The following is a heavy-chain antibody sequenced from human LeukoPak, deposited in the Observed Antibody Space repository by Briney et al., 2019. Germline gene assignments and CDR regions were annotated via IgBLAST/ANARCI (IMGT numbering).Heavy chain of an antibody. Sequence: SETLSLTCTVSGGSISSYYWSWIRQPPGKGLEWIGYIYYSGSTNYNPSLKSRVTISVDTSKNQFSLKLSSVTAADTAVYYCARGGSSGRYYFDYWGQGTLVTVSS. D-gene: IGHD6-19*01. CDR3: ARGGSSGRYYFDY. CDR1: GGSISSYY. CDR2: IYYSGST. J-gene: IGHJ4*02. V-gene: IGHV4-59*08.